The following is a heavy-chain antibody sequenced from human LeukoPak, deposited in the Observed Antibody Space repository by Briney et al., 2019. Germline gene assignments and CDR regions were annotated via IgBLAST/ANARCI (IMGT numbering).Heavy chain of an antibody. V-gene: IGHV4-30-2*01. CDR1: GGSISSGGYS. CDR2: IYHSGST. Sequence: SQTLSLTCAVSGGSISSGGYSWSWIRQPPGKGLEWIGYIYHSGSTYYNPSLKSRVTISVDRSKNQFSLKLSSVTAADTAVYYCARGITMVRGASGWFDPWGQGTLVTVSS. D-gene: IGHD3-10*01. CDR3: ARGITMVRGASGWFDP. J-gene: IGHJ5*02.